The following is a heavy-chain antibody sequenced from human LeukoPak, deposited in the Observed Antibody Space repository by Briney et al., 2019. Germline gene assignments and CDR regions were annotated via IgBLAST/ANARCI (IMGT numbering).Heavy chain of an antibody. CDR3: ATTQTSSSWYRDYYGMDV. D-gene: IGHD6-13*01. Sequence: GASVKVSCKASGYTFTGYYMHWVRQAPGQGLEWMGWINPNSGGTNYAQKFQGRVTMTRDTSISTAYMELSRLRSDDTAVYYCATTQTSSSWYRDYYGMDVWGQGTTVTVSS. V-gene: IGHV1-2*02. CDR1: GYTFTGYY. CDR2: INPNSGGT. J-gene: IGHJ6*02.